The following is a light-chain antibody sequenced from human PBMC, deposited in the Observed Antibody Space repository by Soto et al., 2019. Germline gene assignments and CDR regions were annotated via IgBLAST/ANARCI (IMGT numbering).Light chain of an antibody. CDR1: SSDVGGYNY. Sequence: QSVLTQPASVSGSPGQSITISCTGTSSDVGGYNYVSWYQQHPGKAPKLMIYEVSNRPSGVSNRFSGSKSDNTASLTISGLQAEDEADYYCSSYTSSNTLLYVFGTRTKLTVL. V-gene: IGLV2-14*01. CDR2: EVS. CDR3: SSYTSSNTLLYV. J-gene: IGLJ1*01.